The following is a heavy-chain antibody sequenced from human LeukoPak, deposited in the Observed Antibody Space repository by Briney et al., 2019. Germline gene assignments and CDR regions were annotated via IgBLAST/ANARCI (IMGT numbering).Heavy chain of an antibody. D-gene: IGHD1-20*01. CDR2: IIPIFGTA. Sequence: ASVKVSCKASGGTFSSYAISWVRQAPGQGLEWMGGIIPIFGTANYAQKFQGRVTITADESMSTAYMELSSLRSEDTAVYYCARSQNLITGTTHFDYWGQGTLVTVSS. CDR1: GGTFSSYA. CDR3: ARSQNLITGTTHFDY. V-gene: IGHV1-69*13. J-gene: IGHJ4*02.